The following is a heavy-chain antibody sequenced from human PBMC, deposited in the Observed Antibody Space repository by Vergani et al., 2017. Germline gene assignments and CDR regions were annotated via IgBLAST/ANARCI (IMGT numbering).Heavy chain of an antibody. CDR2: ISGSGGST. CDR1: GFTFSSYA. Sequence: VQLVESGGGVVQPGRSLRLSCAASGFTFSSYAMSWVRQAPGKGLEWVSAISGSGGSTYYADSVKGRFTISRDNSKNTLYLQMNSLRAEDTAVYYCARAGGYDILTGYYIPYYYGMDVWGQGTTVTVSS. V-gene: IGHV3-23*04. CDR3: ARAGGYDILTGYYIPYYYGMDV. J-gene: IGHJ6*02. D-gene: IGHD3-9*01.